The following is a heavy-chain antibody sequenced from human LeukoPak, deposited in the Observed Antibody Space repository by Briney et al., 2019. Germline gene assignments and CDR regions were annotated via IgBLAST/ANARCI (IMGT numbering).Heavy chain of an antibody. V-gene: IGHV1-18*01. CDR1: GYSFAGYG. J-gene: IGHJ4*02. Sequence: ASVKVSCKASGYSFAGYGISWVRQAPGQGLEWIGWISTYSGNTNYAHNLQGRITVTTETSTSTAYMELRSLRSDDTAVYYCARVGAAPGHFDYWGQGTQLTVSS. D-gene: IGHD6-13*01. CDR2: ISTYSGNT. CDR3: ARVGAAPGHFDY.